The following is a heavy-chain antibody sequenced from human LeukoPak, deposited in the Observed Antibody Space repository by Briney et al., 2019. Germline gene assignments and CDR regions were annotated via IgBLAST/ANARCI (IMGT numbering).Heavy chain of an antibody. V-gene: IGHV5-51*01. D-gene: IGHD3-9*01. Sequence: GESLQISCKCSGDTFTSYWIGWVRQMPGKGLEWMGSIYPGDSDTRHSPSFQGQVTISADKSLSTAYLQWSSLKASDTAMYYCARGDILTGNCFDYRGQGTLVTVSS. J-gene: IGHJ4*02. CDR1: GDTFTSYW. CDR2: IYPGDSDT. CDR3: ARGDILTGNCFDY.